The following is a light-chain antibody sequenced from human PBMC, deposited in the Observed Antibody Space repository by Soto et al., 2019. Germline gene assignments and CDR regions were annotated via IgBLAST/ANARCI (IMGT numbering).Light chain of an antibody. Sequence: DIHMSDSPSTLPSSLVDRVTITCRASQSIINWLAWSQQKPGTPPQVLIYHASNFQSGVPSRFSGSPSGTEFTLPTSSLQTDDFATYCCKQYNSYSFGQGTKVDI. CDR3: KQYNSYS. V-gene: IGKV1-5*01. CDR2: HAS. J-gene: IGKJ1*01. CDR1: QSIINW.